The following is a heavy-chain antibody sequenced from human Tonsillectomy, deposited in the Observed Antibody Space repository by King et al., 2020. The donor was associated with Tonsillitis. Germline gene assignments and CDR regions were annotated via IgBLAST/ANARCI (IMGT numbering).Heavy chain of an antibody. CDR3: TTDRQH. CDR2: IKSKADGGTT. J-gene: IGHJ1*01. CDR1: GFIFSNAW. Sequence: VQLVESGGGLVKPGGSLRLSCAASGFIFSNAWMSWVRQAPGKGLEWVVRIKSKADGGTTDYAAPVKGRFTISRDDSKNTLYLQINSLTTEDTAVYYCTTDRQHWGQGTLVTVSS. V-gene: IGHV3-15*01.